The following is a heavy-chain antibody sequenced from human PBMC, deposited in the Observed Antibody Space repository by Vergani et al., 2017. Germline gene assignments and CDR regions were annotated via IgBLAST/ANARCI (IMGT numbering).Heavy chain of an antibody. CDR1: GGSISSGGYY. V-gene: IGHV4-31*11. CDR2: IYYSGST. J-gene: IGHJ3*02. D-gene: IGHD3-3*01. Sequence: QVQLQESGPGLVKPSQTLSLTCAVSGGSISSGGYYWSWIRQHPGKGLEWIGYIYYSGSTYYNPSLKSRVTISVDTSKNQFSLKLSSVTAADTAVYYCARAPIESTIFRVVIIRFACDIWGQGTMVTVSS. CDR3: ARAPIESTIFRVVIIRFACDI.